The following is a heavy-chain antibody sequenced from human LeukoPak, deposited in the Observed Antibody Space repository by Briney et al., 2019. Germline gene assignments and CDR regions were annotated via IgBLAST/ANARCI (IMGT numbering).Heavy chain of an antibody. CDR2: IYYSGST. J-gene: IGHJ4*02. D-gene: IGHD3-22*01. CDR3: ARQHDSSGYFAFDY. V-gene: IGHV4-59*01. Sequence: SETLSLTCTVAGGSISSYYWSWIRQPPGKGLEWIGYIYYSGSTNYNPSLKSRVTISVDTSKNQFSLKLSSVTAADTAVYYCARQHDSSGYFAFDYWGQGTLVTVSS. CDR1: GGSISSYY.